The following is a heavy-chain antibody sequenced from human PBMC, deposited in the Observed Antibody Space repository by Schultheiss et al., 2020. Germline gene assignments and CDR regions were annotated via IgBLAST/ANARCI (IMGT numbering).Heavy chain of an antibody. V-gene: IGHV3-21*01. CDR2: ISSSSSYI. CDR3: ARTYDFWSGYTPHNWFDP. D-gene: IGHD3-3*01. Sequence: GGSLRLSCAASGFTFSSYSMNWVRQAPGKGLEWVSSISSSSSYIYYADSVKGRFTISRDNAKNSLYLQMNSLRAEDTAVYYCARTYDFWSGYTPHNWFDPWGQGHLVTVSS. J-gene: IGHJ5*02. CDR1: GFTFSSYS.